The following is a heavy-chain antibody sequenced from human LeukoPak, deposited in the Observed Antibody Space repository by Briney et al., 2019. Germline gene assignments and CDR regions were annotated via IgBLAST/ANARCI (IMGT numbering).Heavy chain of an antibody. Sequence: GGSLRLSCAASGFTVSSNYMSWVRQAPGKGLEWVSVIYSGGSTYYADSVKGRFTISRDNSKNTLYLQMNSLRAEDTAAYYCATTPYGDYGECYWGQGTLVTVSS. CDR3: ATTPYGDYGECY. J-gene: IGHJ4*02. CDR2: IYSGGST. V-gene: IGHV3-53*01. CDR1: GFTVSSNY. D-gene: IGHD4-17*01.